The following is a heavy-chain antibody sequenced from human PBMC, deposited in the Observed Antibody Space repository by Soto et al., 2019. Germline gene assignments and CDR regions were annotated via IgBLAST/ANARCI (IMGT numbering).Heavy chain of an antibody. J-gene: IGHJ4*02. CDR1: GFTFSSYA. Sequence: EVQLLESGGGLVQPGGSLRLSCAASGFTFSSYAMSWVRQAPGKGLEWVSAISGSGGSTYYADSVKGRFTISRDNSKNTLYLQINSLRAEDTAVYYCAKDPDRGRWLSNYYFDYWGQGTLVTVSS. D-gene: IGHD3-22*01. CDR3: AKDPDRGRWLSNYYFDY. CDR2: ISGSGGST. V-gene: IGHV3-23*01.